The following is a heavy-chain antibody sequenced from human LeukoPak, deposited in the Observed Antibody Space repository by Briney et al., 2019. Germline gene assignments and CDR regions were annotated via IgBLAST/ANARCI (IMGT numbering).Heavy chain of an antibody. J-gene: IGHJ6*02. Sequence: PGGSLRLPCAASGFTFSSYGMHWVRQAPGKGLGWVAFIRYDGSDKYYADSVKGRFTISRDNSKNTLFLQMSSLRAEDTSVYYCAKWGGGMDVWGQGTTVTVSS. CDR2: IRYDGSDK. CDR1: GFTFSSYG. V-gene: IGHV3-30*02. CDR3: AKWGGGMDV. D-gene: IGHD3-10*01.